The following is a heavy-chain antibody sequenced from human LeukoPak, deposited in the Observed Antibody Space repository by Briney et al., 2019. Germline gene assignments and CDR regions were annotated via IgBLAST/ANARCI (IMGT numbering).Heavy chain of an antibody. CDR2: IKPNSGGT. CDR1: GYTFTGYY. J-gene: IGHJ4*02. Sequence: ASVKVSCKASGYTFTGYYIHWVRQAPGQGREWMGWIKPNSGGTNYAQKFQGRVTMTRDTAISTAYMELSRLRSDDTAVYYCARGSIVGATFDYFDYWGQGTLVTVSS. V-gene: IGHV1-2*02. CDR3: ARGSIVGATFDYFDY. D-gene: IGHD1-26*01.